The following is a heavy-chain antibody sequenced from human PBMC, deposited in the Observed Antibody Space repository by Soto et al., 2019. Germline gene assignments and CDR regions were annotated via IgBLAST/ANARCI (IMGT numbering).Heavy chain of an antibody. J-gene: IGHJ6*02. CDR1: EGTFGSYS. Sequence: QEELVQSGAEVRKPGSSVNVSCKASEGTFGSYSITWVRQAPGQRLEWMGEIIPLLRTVNYAQKFQGRVTITGDRSTNTVSMGLSSLRSDDTAVYYCARDPVDLFGYMDVWGQGTTVTVSS. CDR2: IIPLLRTV. CDR3: ARDPVDLFGYMDV. V-gene: IGHV1-69*06. D-gene: IGHD6-25*01.